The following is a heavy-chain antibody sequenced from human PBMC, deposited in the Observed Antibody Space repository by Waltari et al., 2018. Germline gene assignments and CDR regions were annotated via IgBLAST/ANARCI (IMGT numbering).Heavy chain of an antibody. CDR2: INHRGST. CDR3: AGLRFNYYYYYHMDV. D-gene: IGHD3-10*01. Sequence: QVQLQQGGAGLLKPSETLSLTCAVSGGSFSNYYWSWIRQSPGKGLEWIGEINHRGSTNVNPSLKSRVTILLDTSRNQFSLKVRSVTAADAAVYYCAGLRFNYYYYYHMDVWGNGTTVTVSS. CDR1: GGSFSNYY. V-gene: IGHV4-34*01. J-gene: IGHJ6*03.